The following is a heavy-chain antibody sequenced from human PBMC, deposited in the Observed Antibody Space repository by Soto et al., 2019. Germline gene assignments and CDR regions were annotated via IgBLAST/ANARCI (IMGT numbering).Heavy chain of an antibody. D-gene: IGHD5-12*01. J-gene: IGHJ4*02. CDR1: GFPFNHFS. CDR2: ISPSSDSS. Sequence: EVQLVESGGGLVKPGGSLRLACAAPGFPFNHFSWNWVRQTPGKGLEWVSSISPSSDSSYYADSVKGRLTISRDNAKNSPFLQMNSLRDEDTAVYYCARPRGPRGYDLIDYWGQGTLVIVSS. CDR3: ARPRGPRGYDLIDY. V-gene: IGHV3-21*02.